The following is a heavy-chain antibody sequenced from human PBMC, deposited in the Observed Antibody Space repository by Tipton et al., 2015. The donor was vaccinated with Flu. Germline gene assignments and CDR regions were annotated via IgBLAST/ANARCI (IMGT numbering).Heavy chain of an antibody. J-gene: IGHJ6*02. V-gene: IGHV3-30*01. CDR1: GFTFSSYA. D-gene: IGHD3-3*01. Sequence: SLRLSCAASGFTFSSYAMHWVRKAPGKGLEWVAVISYDGSNKYYADSVKGRFTISRDNSKNTLYLQMNSLRAEDTAVYYCARDWLYYDFWSGYLNYYYYYGMDVWGQGTTVTVSS. CDR2: ISYDGSNK. CDR3: ARDWLYYDFWSGYLNYYYYYGMDV.